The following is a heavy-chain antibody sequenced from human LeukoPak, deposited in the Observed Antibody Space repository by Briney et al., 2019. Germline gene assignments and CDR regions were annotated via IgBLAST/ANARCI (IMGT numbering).Heavy chain of an antibody. D-gene: IGHD3-22*01. CDR3: ALDCIALYYDSSGYYYVLTH. CDR2: FEPEEGET. Sequence: GASVKVSCKVFGYTLTELSMHWVRQAPGKGLEWMGGFEPEEGETIYAQKLQDRVTMTEDTSTDTAYMELSSLRSEDTAVYYCALDCIALYYDSSGYYYVLTHWGQGTLVTVSS. CDR1: GYTLTELS. V-gene: IGHV1-24*01. J-gene: IGHJ4*02.